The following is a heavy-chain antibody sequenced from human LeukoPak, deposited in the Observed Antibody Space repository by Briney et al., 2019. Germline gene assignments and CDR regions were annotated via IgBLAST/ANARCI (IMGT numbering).Heavy chain of an antibody. D-gene: IGHD2-8*01. CDR1: GYTFTGYY. V-gene: IGHV1-2*02. J-gene: IGHJ4*02. Sequence: ASVKVSCKASGYTFTGYYMHWVGQAPGQGLEWMGWINPNSGGTNYAQKFQGRVTMTRDTSISTAYMELSRLGSDDTAVYYCARDQGYCTNGVCPDYWGQGTLVTVSS. CDR3: ARDQGYCTNGVCPDY. CDR2: INPNSGGT.